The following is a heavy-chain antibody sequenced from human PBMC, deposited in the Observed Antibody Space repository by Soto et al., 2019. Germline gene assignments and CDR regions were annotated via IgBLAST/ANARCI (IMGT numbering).Heavy chain of an antibody. CDR2: ISAGSTNI. J-gene: IGHJ4*02. D-gene: IGHD6-6*01. Sequence: PVGSLRLSCAASGFTFRTYYMIWVRQTPGKGLEWVSSISAGSTNIYYAPSVKGRFTISRDNAKNSPYLQINSLRAEDTAVYYCARQYPSSSRHFDHWGQGTLVTVSS. CDR1: GFTFRTYY. V-gene: IGHV3-21*01. CDR3: ARQYPSSSRHFDH.